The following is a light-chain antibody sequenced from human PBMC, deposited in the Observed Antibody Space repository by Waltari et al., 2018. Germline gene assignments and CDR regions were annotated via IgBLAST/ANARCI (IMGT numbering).Light chain of an antibody. CDR3: CSYAGNYIWV. J-gene: IGLJ3*02. V-gene: IGLV2-23*02. Sequence: QSALTQPASVSGSPGQSVTISCTGASSDIGRYDIVSWYQQHPGNAPKLIICDVSKRPSGVSGRFSGSTSGDTASLTISGLQFEDEADYYCCSYAGNYIWVVGGGTRLTVL. CDR1: SSDIGRYDI. CDR2: DVS.